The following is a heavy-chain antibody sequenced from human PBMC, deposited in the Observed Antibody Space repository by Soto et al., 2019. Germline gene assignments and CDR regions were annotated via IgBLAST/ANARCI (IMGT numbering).Heavy chain of an antibody. CDR2: IYWDDDK. CDR1: GFSVSTSGVG. Sequence: QITLKESGPTLVKPTQTLTLTCTFSGFSVSTSGVGVAWIRQPPGKALEWLALIYWDDDKRYSPFLQSRVTITKDTSKNQVVLTMNNMDPVDTATYYCAHKGGRGAGMDVWGQATTVTVSS. D-gene: IGHD2-15*01. J-gene: IGHJ6*02. V-gene: IGHV2-5*02. CDR3: AHKGGRGAGMDV.